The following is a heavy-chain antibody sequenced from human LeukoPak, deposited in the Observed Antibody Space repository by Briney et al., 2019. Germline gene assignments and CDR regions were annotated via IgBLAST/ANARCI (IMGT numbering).Heavy chain of an antibody. CDR3: ARDRLYYYDSSGYYSYYFDY. J-gene: IGHJ4*02. CDR1: GGSINSGDYY. V-gene: IGHV4-30-4*01. D-gene: IGHD3-22*01. Sequence: PSQTLSLTCTVSGGSINSGDYYWSWIRQPPGKGLEWVGYIFHSGNTYYNPSLKSRVTMSVDTSKNQFSLKLSSVTAADTAVYYCARDRLYYYDSSGYYSYYFDYWGQGTLVTVSS. CDR2: IFHSGNT.